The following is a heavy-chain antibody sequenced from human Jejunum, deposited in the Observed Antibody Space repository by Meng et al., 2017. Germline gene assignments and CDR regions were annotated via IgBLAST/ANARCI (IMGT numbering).Heavy chain of an antibody. Sequence: GGSLRLSCAASGFTFSNYAMNWVRQAPGKGLEWVSAISGSGGSTYFADSVKGRFTLSRDNSKNTLYLQMNSLRAEDTAVYYCEKDRESWLNDNLYGKYFDYWGQGTLVTGSS. CDR3: EKDRESWLNDNLYGKYFDY. J-gene: IGHJ4*02. CDR2: ISGSGGST. D-gene: IGHD5-18*01. V-gene: IGHV3-23*01. CDR1: GFTFSNYA.